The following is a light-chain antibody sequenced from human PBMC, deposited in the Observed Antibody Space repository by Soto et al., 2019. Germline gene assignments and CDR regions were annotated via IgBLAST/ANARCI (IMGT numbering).Light chain of an antibody. Sequence: QSVLTQPPSASGSPGQSVTISCTGTSSDVGGYNYVSWYQQHPGKAPKLLIYEVSKRPSGVPDRFSGSRSGNTASLTVSGLQAEDEADYYCSSYGGSDTVIFGGGTKLTVL. V-gene: IGLV2-8*01. CDR2: EVS. CDR1: SSDVGGYNY. CDR3: SSYGGSDTVI. J-gene: IGLJ2*01.